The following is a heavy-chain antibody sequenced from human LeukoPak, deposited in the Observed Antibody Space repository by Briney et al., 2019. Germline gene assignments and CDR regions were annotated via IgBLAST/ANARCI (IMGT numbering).Heavy chain of an antibody. D-gene: IGHD3-10*01. CDR1: GFTFSSYA. CDR2: ISGSGGST. CDR3: ARGSPMLRGRPFDY. V-gene: IGHV3-23*01. J-gene: IGHJ4*02. Sequence: GGSLRLSCAASGFTFSSYAMSWVRQAPGKGLEWVSAISGSGGSTYYADSVKGRFTIFRDNSKNTLYFQMNSLRAEDTAVYYCARGSPMLRGRPFDYWGQGTLVTVSS.